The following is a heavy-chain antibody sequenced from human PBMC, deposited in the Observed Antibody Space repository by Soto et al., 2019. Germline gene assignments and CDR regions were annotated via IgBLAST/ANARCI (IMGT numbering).Heavy chain of an antibody. CDR3: ARQTRNYDILTGLDY. V-gene: IGHV5-51*01. J-gene: IGHJ4*02. CDR2: IYPGDSDT. CDR1: GYSFTSYW. D-gene: IGHD3-9*01. Sequence: GESLKISCKGSGYSFTSYWIGGVGQVPGKGLEWMGIIYPGDSDTRYSPSFQGQVTISADKSISTAYLQWSSLKASDTAMYYCARQTRNYDILTGLDYWCQGTLVTVSS.